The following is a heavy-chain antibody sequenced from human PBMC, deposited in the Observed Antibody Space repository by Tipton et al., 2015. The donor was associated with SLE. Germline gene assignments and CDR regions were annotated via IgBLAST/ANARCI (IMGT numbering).Heavy chain of an antibody. D-gene: IGHD1-14*01. CDR1: GGSISSYY. CDR2: IYYSGST. Sequence: TLSLTCTVSGGSISSYYWSWIRQPPGKGLEWIGYIYYSGSTNYNPSLKSRVTISVDTSKNQFSLKLSSVTAADTAMYYCAAQPVAGLWYFDLWGRGTLVTVSS. CDR3: AAQPVAGLWYFDL. J-gene: IGHJ2*01. V-gene: IGHV4-59*01.